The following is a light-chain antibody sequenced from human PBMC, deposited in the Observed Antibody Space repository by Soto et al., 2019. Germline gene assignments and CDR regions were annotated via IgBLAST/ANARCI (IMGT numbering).Light chain of an antibody. CDR2: QDS. V-gene: IGLV3-1*01. J-gene: IGLJ2*01. Sequence: SYELTQPPSVSVSPGQTASITCSGDKLGDKYACWYQQKPGQSPVLVIYQDSKRPSGIPERFSGSHSGNTATLTISATQAMDEADYYCQAWDSSFVVFGGGTKLTVL. CDR1: KLGDKY. CDR3: QAWDSSFVV.